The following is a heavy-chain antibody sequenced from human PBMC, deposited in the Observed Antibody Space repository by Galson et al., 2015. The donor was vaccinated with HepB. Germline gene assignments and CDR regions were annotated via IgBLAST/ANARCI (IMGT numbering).Heavy chain of an antibody. V-gene: IGHV1-69*13. D-gene: IGHD5-18*01. CDR1: GDTFSSYA. J-gene: IGHJ5*02. Sequence: SVKVSCKASGDTFSSYAISWVRQAPGQGLEWMGGIIPIFGIANYAQKFQGRVTMTGDGSTSTAYMELSSLRSEDTAVYYCARKNTAMCDGIAPWCQGTLVTVSA. CDR3: ARKNTAMCDGIAP. CDR2: IIPIFGIA.